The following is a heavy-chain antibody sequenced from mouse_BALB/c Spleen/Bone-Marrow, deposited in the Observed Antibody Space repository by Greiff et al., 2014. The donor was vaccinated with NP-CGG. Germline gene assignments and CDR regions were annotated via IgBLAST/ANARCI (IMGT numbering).Heavy chain of an antibody. V-gene: IGHV3-5*02. D-gene: IGHD2-1*01. CDR1: GISITTGNYR. CDR3: ARDLLWPFYAMDY. J-gene: IGHJ4*01. Sequence: DVKLVESGPGLVKPSQTVSLTCTVTGISITTGNYRWSWIRQFPGNKLEWIGYIYYSGTITYNPSLTSRTTITRDTSKNQFFLEMNSLTAEDTATYYCARDLLWPFYAMDYWGQGTSVTVSS. CDR2: IYYSGTI.